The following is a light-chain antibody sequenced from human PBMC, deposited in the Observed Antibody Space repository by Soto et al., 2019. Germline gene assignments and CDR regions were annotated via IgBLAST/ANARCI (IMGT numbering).Light chain of an antibody. CDR2: GAS. J-gene: IGKJ1*01. CDR1: QSVSSNY. CDR3: QQYGSSPWT. Sequence: EIVLTQSPGTLSLSPGERATLSCRASQSVSSNYLAWFQQKPGQAPRLLIYGASSRASGIPDRFSGSGSGTDFSLTISRLEPEDFAVYYCQQYGSSPWTFGQGTTAEIK. V-gene: IGKV3-20*01.